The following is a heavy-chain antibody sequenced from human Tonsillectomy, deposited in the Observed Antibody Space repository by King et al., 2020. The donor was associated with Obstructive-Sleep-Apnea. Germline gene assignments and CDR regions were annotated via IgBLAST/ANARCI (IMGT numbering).Heavy chain of an antibody. CDR2: IYHSGNT. CDR3: ARIRWRPYYYGMDV. J-gene: IGHJ6*02. Sequence: HVQLQESGPGLVKPSGTLSLTCAVSGGSISSTNWWRWVRQPPGKGLEWIGEIYHSGNTNYNPSLKSRVSISVDKSKNQFSLNLSSVTAADTAVYYCARIRWRPYYYGMDVWGQGTTVTVS. V-gene: IGHV4-4*02. D-gene: IGHD5-24*01. CDR1: GGSISSTNW.